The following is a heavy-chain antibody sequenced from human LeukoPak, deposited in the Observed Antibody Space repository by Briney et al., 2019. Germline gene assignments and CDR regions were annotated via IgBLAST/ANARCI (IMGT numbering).Heavy chain of an antibody. CDR3: AGHSRVIVGTTCAFDI. J-gene: IGHJ3*02. CDR1: DYSISSDNY. Sequence: PSETLSLTCAVSDYSISSDNYWSWIRQAPGKGLEWIGSMHHSGSFYYNPSLWSRVTILLDTSKNHFSLRLSSVTAADTALYYCAGHSRVIVGTTCAFDIWGQGTKVTVSS. CDR2: MHHSGSF. D-gene: IGHD1-26*01. V-gene: IGHV4-38-2*01.